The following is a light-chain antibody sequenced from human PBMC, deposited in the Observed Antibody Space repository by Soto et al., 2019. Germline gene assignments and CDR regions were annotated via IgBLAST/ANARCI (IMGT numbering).Light chain of an antibody. CDR3: ASYAASRV. J-gene: IGLJ1*01. V-gene: IGLV2-8*01. CDR2: EVN. CDR1: SSDVGAYNY. Sequence: QSVLTQPPSASGSPGQSVTISCTGTSSDVGAYNYVSWYQQHPGKAPKLLIYEVNKRPSGVPDRFSGSKSGNTASLTVSGLQADDEADYYCASYAASRVFGTGTKLTVL.